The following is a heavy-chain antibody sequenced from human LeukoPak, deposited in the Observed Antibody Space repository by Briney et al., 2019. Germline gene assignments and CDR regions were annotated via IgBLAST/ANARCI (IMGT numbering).Heavy chain of an antibody. CDR1: GFIFSNYW. D-gene: IGHD3-16*01. Sequence: GGCLRLSCAASGFIFSNYWMTSVRQAPGKGLEWVTNIKPDGSDKYYVDSVKGRFTISRDDAKKSLYLQMHSLRAEATSVYYCARRAWALDYWGQATLVTVSS. V-gene: IGHV3-7*01. J-gene: IGHJ4*02. CDR2: IKPDGSDK. CDR3: ARRAWALDY.